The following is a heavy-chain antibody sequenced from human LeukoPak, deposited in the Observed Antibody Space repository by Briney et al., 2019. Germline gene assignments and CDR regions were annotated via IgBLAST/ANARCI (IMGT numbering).Heavy chain of an antibody. Sequence: ASVKVSCKASGYSFTNYGIGWVRQAPGQGLEWMGWISAYNGNTHYAQKLQGRVTMTTDTSTSTAYMELRSLRSDDTAVYYCARDARYCSAGSCYSWDRAFFDREDYWGQGTLVTVSS. CDR3: ARDARYCSAGSCYSWDRAFFDREDY. D-gene: IGHD2-15*01. CDR2: ISAYNGNT. CDR1: GYSFTNYG. J-gene: IGHJ4*02. V-gene: IGHV1-18*01.